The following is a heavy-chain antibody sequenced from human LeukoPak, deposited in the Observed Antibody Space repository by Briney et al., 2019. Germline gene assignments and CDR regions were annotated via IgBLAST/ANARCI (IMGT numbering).Heavy chain of an antibody. V-gene: IGHV5-10-1*01. Sequence: GESLKIPCKGSGYSFTSYWISWVRKMPGKGLEWMGRIDPSDSYTNYSPSFQGHVTISADKSISTAYLQWSSLKASDTAMYYCALRSMVGAIDGMDVWGQGTTVTVSS. J-gene: IGHJ6*02. D-gene: IGHD1-26*01. CDR1: GYSFTSYW. CDR2: IDPSDSYT. CDR3: ALRSMVGAIDGMDV.